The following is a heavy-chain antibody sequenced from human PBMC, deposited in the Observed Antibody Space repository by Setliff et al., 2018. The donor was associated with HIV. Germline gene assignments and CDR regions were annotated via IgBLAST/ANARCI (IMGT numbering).Heavy chain of an antibody. Sequence: SLRLSCAASGFSLRSYWMHWVRQAPGKGLEWVSGISWNSGSIGYADSVKGRFTISRDNAKNSLYLQMNSLRAEDTALYYCAKDTAIAAAGIDYWGQGTLVTVSS. D-gene: IGHD6-13*01. CDR1: GFSLRSYW. V-gene: IGHV3-9*01. J-gene: IGHJ4*02. CDR3: AKDTAIAAAGIDY. CDR2: ISWNSGSI.